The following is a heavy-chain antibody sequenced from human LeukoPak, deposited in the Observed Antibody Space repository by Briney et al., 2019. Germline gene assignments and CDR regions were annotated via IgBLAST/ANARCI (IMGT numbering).Heavy chain of an antibody. CDR1: VYSFTYFH. V-gene: IGHV1-2*02. CDR2: IKPKSVAT. Sequence: ASVSVSFKSSVYSFTYFHIHWVRQAPGQGLEWMGWIKPKSVATNYAERFRGRVTMTRDTSLNTVYLELASLYSDDTAVFYCARDYSDGHNRRDALDLWGQGTTLIVSS. J-gene: IGHJ3*01. CDR3: ARDYSDGHNRRDALDL. D-gene: IGHD5-18*01.